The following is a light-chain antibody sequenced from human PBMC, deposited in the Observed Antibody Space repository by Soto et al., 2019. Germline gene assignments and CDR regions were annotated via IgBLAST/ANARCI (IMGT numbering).Light chain of an antibody. CDR1: QSVSSSY. Sequence: EIVLTQSPGTLSLSPGERATLSCRASQSVSSSYLAWYQQKPGQAPRLLIYGASSRATGIPDRFSGSGSGTDFTLPISRLEPEDFAVYYCQLWTFGQGTKVDIK. CDR2: GAS. CDR3: QLWT. J-gene: IGKJ1*01. V-gene: IGKV3-20*01.